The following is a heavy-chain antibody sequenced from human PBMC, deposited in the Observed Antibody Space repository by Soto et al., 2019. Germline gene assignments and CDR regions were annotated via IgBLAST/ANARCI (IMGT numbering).Heavy chain of an antibody. V-gene: IGHV3-23*01. CDR2: ISDSGGNT. Sequence: QLGGSLRLSCATSRFTFSSYAMSWVRQAPGKGLEWVSAISDSGGNTYYADSVKGRFAISRDNSKSTLFLQMNSLRAEDTAVYYCEKDLGLQLVEPFDYWGQGTLVTVSS. CDR1: RFTFSSYA. D-gene: IGHD6-6*01. J-gene: IGHJ4*02. CDR3: EKDLGLQLVEPFDY.